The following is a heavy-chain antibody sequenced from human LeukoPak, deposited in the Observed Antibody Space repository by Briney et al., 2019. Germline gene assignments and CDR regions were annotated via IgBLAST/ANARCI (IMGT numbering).Heavy chain of an antibody. CDR2: INPSGGST. Sequence: ASVKVSCKASGYTFTSYYMHWVRQAPGQGLEWMGIINPSGGSTSYAQKFQGRVTMTEDTSTDTAYMELSSLRSEDTAVYYCATTLAYLSTSLVFDYWGQGTLVTVSS. D-gene: IGHD2-2*01. CDR3: ATTLAYLSTSLVFDY. J-gene: IGHJ4*02. CDR1: GYTFTSYY. V-gene: IGHV1-46*01.